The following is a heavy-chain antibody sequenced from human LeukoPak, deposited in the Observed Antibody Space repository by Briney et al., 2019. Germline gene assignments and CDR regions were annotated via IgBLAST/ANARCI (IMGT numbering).Heavy chain of an antibody. CDR1: GGSISSYY. CDR2: IYTSGST. CDR3: ATQNYYASSGYYPFDY. D-gene: IGHD3-22*01. Sequence: ASETLSLTCTVSGGSISSYYWSWIRQPAGKGLEWIGRIYTSGSTNYNPSLKSRVTMSVDTSKNQLSLKLSSVTAADTAVYYCATQNYYASSGYYPFDYWGQGTLVTVSS. V-gene: IGHV4-4*07. J-gene: IGHJ4*02.